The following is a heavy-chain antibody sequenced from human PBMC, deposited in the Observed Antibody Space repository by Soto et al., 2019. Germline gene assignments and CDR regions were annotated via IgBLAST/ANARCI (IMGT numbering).Heavy chain of an antibody. CDR1: GYTFTAYY. J-gene: IGHJ4*02. D-gene: IGHD3-22*01. Sequence: QVQLVQSGPEVKRPWASVKVSCKASGYTFTAYYIHWVRQAPGQGLEWMGWINPNSGGTNFAQIFQGRVTMTRDTSISTVYMELSSLRSEDTAVYYCARGWGYESSDYYYAYWGQGTLLIVSS. CDR2: INPNSGGT. V-gene: IGHV1-2*02. CDR3: ARGWGYESSDYYYAY.